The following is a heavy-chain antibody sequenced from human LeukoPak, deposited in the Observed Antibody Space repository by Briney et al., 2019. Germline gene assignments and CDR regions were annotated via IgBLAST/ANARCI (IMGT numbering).Heavy chain of an antibody. Sequence: GESLKISCKGSGCNFTSYWIGWVRQMPGKGLEWMGIIYPDDSDTKYSPSFQGQVTISADKSISTAYLQWSSLKASDTAMYYCARLAFCTNAVCFSNYYYSMDVWGRGTTVTVSS. CDR1: GCNFTSYW. CDR2: IYPDDSDT. J-gene: IGHJ6*03. V-gene: IGHV5-51*01. CDR3: ARLAFCTNAVCFSNYYYSMDV. D-gene: IGHD2-8*01.